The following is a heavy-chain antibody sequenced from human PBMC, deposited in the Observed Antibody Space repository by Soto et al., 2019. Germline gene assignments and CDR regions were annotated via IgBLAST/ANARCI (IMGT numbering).Heavy chain of an antibody. D-gene: IGHD3-9*01. J-gene: IGHJ4*02. CDR3: ARHEGYFDWLEEYYFDY. V-gene: IGHV4-39*01. CDR2: IYYSGST. CDR1: GGSISSSSYY. Sequence: SETLSLTCTVSGGSISSSSYYWGWIRQPPGKGLEWIGSIYYSGSTYYNPSLKSRVTISVDTSKNQFSLKLSSVTAADTAVYYCARHEGYFDWLEEYYFDYWGQGTLVTVSS.